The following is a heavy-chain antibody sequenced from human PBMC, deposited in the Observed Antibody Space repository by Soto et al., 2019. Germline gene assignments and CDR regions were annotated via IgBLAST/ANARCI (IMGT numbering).Heavy chain of an antibody. CDR2: IYNSGTT. J-gene: IGHJ5*02. V-gene: IGHV4-31*03. CDR3: ARDPSP. CDR1: GGSITRVCYY. Sequence: SETLSLTCTVSGGSITRVCYYWSWIRQHPGKGLEWIGYIYNSGTTYYNPSLKSRVTISVDTSKDQFSLKLTSVTAADTAVYYCARDPSPWGQGTLVTVSS.